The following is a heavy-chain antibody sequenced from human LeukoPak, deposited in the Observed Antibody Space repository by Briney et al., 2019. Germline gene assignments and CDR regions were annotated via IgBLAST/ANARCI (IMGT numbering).Heavy chain of an antibody. J-gene: IGHJ5*02. CDR2: ISGSGGST. D-gene: IGHD3-9*01. Sequence: GGSLRLSCAASGFTFSSYAMSWVGQAPGKGLEWVSAISGSGGSTYYADSVKGRFTISRDNSKNTLYLQMNSLRAEDTAVYYCAKDRLLRYFDWSPGTRFDPWGQGTLVTVSS. CDR1: GFTFSSYA. V-gene: IGHV3-23*01. CDR3: AKDRLLRYFDWSPGTRFDP.